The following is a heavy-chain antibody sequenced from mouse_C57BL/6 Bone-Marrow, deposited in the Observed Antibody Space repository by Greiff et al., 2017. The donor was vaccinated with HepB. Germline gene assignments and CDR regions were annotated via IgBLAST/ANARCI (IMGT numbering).Heavy chain of an antibody. J-gene: IGHJ3*01. D-gene: IGHD1-1*01. CDR3: ARIYYYFFGVFAY. Sequence: VQGVESGAELARPGASVKMSCKASGYTFTSYTMHWVKQRPGQGLEWIGYINPSSGYTKYNQKFKDKATLTADKSSSTAYMQLSSLTSEYSAVYYCARIYYYFFGVFAYWGQGTRVTVSA. CDR2: INPSSGYT. CDR1: GYTFTSYT. V-gene: IGHV1-4*01.